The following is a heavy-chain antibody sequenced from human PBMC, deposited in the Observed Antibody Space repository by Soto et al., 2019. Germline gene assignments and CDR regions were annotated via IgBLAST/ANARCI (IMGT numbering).Heavy chain of an antibody. CDR2: IYYSGST. V-gene: IGHV4-39*01. J-gene: IGHJ4*02. Sequence: QLQLQESGPGLVKPSETLSLTCTVSGGSISSSSYYWGWIRQPPGKGLEWIGSIYYSGSTYYNPSLKSRVTISVDTSKNQFSLKLSSVTAADTAVYYCARLSVLRFLEWVDYWGQGTLVTVSS. CDR1: GGSISSSSYY. D-gene: IGHD3-3*01. CDR3: ARLSVLRFLEWVDY.